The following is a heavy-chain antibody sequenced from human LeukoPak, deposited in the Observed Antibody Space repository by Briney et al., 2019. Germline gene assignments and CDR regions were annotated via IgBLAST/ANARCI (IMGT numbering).Heavy chain of an antibody. CDR2: IYCSGST. Sequence: SETLSLTCTVSGGSISSSSYYWGWIRQPPGKGLEWIGSIYCSGSTYYNPSLKSRVTISVDTSKNQFSLKLSSVTAADTAVYHCARHRSRDGYNRIDYWGQGTLVTVSS. D-gene: IGHD5-24*01. CDR1: GGSISSSSYY. V-gene: IGHV4-39*01. J-gene: IGHJ4*02. CDR3: ARHRSRDGYNRIDY.